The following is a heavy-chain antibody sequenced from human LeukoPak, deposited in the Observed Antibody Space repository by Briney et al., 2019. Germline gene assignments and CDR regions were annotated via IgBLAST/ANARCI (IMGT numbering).Heavy chain of an antibody. V-gene: IGHV3-66*01. CDR2: IYSGGST. D-gene: IGHD2-15*01. J-gene: IGHJ4*02. CDR1: GFTVSSDY. Sequence: PGGSLRLSCTASGFTVSSDYMSWVRQAPGKGLEWVSVIYSGGSTYYADSVKGRFTISRDNSKNTLYLQMNSLRAADTAVYYCARDSRRILPSDWGQGTLVTVSS. CDR3: ARDSRRILPSD.